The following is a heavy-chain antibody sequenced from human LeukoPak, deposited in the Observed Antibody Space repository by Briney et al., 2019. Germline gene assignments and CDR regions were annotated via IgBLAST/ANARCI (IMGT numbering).Heavy chain of an antibody. D-gene: IGHD3-22*01. V-gene: IGHV3-23*01. CDR3: AKATQYYYDSSGYYFDY. Sequence: GGSLRLSCAASGFTFSIYAMSWVRQAPGKGLEWVSAISGSGGSTYYADSVKGRFTISRDNSKNTLYLQMNSLRAEDTAVYYCAKATQYYYDSSGYYFDYWGQGTLVTVSS. CDR2: ISGSGGST. J-gene: IGHJ4*02. CDR1: GFTFSIYA.